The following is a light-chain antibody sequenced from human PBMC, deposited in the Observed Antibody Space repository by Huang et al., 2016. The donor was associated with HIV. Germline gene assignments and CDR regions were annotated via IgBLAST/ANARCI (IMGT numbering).Light chain of an antibody. CDR1: QDVGTY. V-gene: IGKV3-11*01. CDR3: LHRFSWPFT. CDR2: DAS. Sequence: EIVLTQSPATLSLSPGERATLSCRARQDVGTYLAWYQQQPGQAPRLLIHDASTRASGIPARFSGGGSGTDFTLTISSLEPEDFAVYLYLHRFSWPFTFGPGTTVDIK. J-gene: IGKJ3*01.